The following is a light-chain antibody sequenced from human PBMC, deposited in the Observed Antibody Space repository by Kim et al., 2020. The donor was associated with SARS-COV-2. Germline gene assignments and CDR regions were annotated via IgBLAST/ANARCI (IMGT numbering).Light chain of an antibody. J-gene: IGLJ3*02. CDR3: QVWDSDSDLVV. CDR2: YDN. CDR1: SLVAKT. V-gene: IGLV3-21*04. Sequence: ELTQPPSVSVAPGKTATISCGGNSLVAKTVHWYQHKPGQAPVLVIQYDNERPSGIPERISASTSGNTATLTVSRVEAGDEADYYCQVWDSDSDLVVFGGGTQLTVL.